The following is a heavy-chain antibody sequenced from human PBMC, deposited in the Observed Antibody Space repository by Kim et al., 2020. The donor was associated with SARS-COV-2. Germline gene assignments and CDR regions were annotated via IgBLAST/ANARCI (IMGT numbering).Heavy chain of an antibody. CDR3: ARDDGSWYEGNYDYYGMD. J-gene: IGHJ6*01. V-gene: IGHV4-4*07. CDR2: INTSGST. Sequence: SETLSLTCTVSGGSIRLYSFLWIRQRAGKGLEWIGRINTSGSTNYNTSLKSRVTMSVDTSKNQFSLKLSSVTAADTAVYNCARDDGSWYEGNYDYYGMD. D-gene: IGHD6-13*01. CDR1: GGSIRLYS.